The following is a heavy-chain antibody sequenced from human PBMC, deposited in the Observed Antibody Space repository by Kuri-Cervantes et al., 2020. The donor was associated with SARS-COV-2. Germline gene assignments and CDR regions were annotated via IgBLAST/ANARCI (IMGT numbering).Heavy chain of an antibody. CDR1: GVFFSEYG. D-gene: IGHD6-6*01. CDR3: ASGDSSSSWDGYYYYGMDV. J-gene: IGHJ6*02. V-gene: IGHV3-33*08. Sequence: GGSLSLSCVVSGVFFSEYGIHWVRQSPGKGLEWVAVIPYDGGNNYYADSVKGRFTITRDNSKHTLYLQMNRLRAEDTDVYYCASGDSSSSWDGYYYYGMDVWGQGTTVTVSS. CDR2: IPYDGGNN.